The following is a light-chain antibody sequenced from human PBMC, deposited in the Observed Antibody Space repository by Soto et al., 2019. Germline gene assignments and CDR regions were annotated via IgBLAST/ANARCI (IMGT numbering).Light chain of an antibody. V-gene: IGKV1-33*01. CDR3: QQYNSLST. CDR1: QDISNY. J-gene: IGKJ1*01. CDR2: DAS. Sequence: DIQMTQSPSSLSASVGDRVTITCQASQDISNYLNWYQQKPGKAPKLLIYDASNLETGVPSRFSGSGSGTEFTLTISSLQPDDFATYYCQQYNSLSTFGQGTKVDIK.